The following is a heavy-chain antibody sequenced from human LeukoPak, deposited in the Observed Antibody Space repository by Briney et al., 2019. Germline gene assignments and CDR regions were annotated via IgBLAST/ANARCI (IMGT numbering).Heavy chain of an antibody. CDR2: ISSSSDNI. CDR3: ASGHYDYVWGSISPTNHFDD. CDR1: GFTFSSYP. D-gene: IGHD3-16*01. V-gene: IGHV3-21*01. Sequence: TGGSLSLSCAASGFTFSSYPMAWVRQAPGKGLEWVSSISSSSDNIFYADPVKGRFTISRDNAQNSLYLQMNSLRVEDTAVYYCASGHYDYVWGSISPTNHFDDWGQGSLVTVSS. J-gene: IGHJ4*02.